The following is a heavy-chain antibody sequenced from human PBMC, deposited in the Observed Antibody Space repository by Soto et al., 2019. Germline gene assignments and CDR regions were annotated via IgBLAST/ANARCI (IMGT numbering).Heavy chain of an antibody. CDR3: ATRGRWQQLFNYYYYMDV. V-gene: IGHV1-18*01. J-gene: IGHJ6*03. D-gene: IGHD6-13*01. CDR2: ISAYNGNT. Sequence: QVRLVQSGAEVKKPGASVKVSCKASGYTFTSYGISWVRQAPGQGLEWMGWISAYNGNTNYAQKLQGRVTMTTDTSTSTAYMELRSLRSDDTAVYYCATRGRWQQLFNYYYYMDVWGKGTTVTVSS. CDR1: GYTFTSYG.